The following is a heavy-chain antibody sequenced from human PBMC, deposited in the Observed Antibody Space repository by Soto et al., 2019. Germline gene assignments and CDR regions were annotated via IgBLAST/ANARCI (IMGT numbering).Heavy chain of an antibody. CDR3: ARYYCSGGSCRFDY. J-gene: IGHJ4*02. V-gene: IGHV3-74*01. D-gene: IGHD2-15*01. Sequence: PGGSLRLSCAASGFTFSSYWMYWVRQAPGKGLVWVSHINSDGSSTNYADSVKGRFTISRDNAKNTLYLQMNSLRAEDTAVYYCARYYCSGGSCRFDYWGQGTLVTVSS. CDR1: GFTFSSYW. CDR2: INSDGSST.